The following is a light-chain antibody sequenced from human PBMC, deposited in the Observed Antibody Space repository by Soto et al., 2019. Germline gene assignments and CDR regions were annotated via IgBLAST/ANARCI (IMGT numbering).Light chain of an antibody. CDR3: SSYTSSSTPWV. CDR2: EVS. Sequence: QPVLTQPASVSGSPGQSITISCTGTSSDVGGYNYVSWYQQHPGKAPKLMIYEVSNRPSGVSNRFSGSKSGNTASLTISGLQAEDEADYYCSSYTSSSTPWVFGGGTKVTVL. CDR1: SSDVGGYNY. V-gene: IGLV2-14*01. J-gene: IGLJ3*02.